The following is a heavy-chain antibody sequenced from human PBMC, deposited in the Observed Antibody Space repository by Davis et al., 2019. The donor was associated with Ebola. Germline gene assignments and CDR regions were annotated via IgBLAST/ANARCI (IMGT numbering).Heavy chain of an antibody. Sequence: AASVKVSCKASGYTFTSYDINWVRQAPGQGLEWMGWINPNSGGTNYAQKFQGWVTMTRDTSISTAYMELSRLRSDDTAVYYCARALNLNWFDPWGQGTLVTVSS. J-gene: IGHJ5*02. V-gene: IGHV1-2*04. CDR2: INPNSGGT. CDR3: ARALNLNWFDP. CDR1: GYTFTSYD. D-gene: IGHD1-14*01.